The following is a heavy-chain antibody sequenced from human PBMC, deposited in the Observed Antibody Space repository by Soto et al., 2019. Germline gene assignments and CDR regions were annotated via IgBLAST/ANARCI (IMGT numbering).Heavy chain of an antibody. J-gene: IGHJ6*03. Sequence: EVQLLESGGGLVQPGGSLRLSCAASGFTFSSYAMSWVRQAPGKGLEWVSAISGSGGSTYYADSVKGRFTISRDNSKNTLYLQMNSLRAEDTAVYYCAKAVAGWLRTYYYYYMDVWGKGTTVTVSS. V-gene: IGHV3-23*01. CDR1: GFTFSSYA. D-gene: IGHD5-12*01. CDR3: AKAVAGWLRTYYYYYMDV. CDR2: ISGSGGST.